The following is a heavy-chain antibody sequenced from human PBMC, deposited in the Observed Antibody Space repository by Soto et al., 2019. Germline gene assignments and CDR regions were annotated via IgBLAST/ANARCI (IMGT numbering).Heavy chain of an antibody. CDR3: ARVSGSYYYGMDV. J-gene: IGHJ6*02. D-gene: IGHD2-15*01. Sequence: QVQLQESGPGLVKPSGTLSLTCAVSGGSISNSNWWRWVRQPPGKGLEWIGEIYHSGSTNYNPSLKIRVTISVDKSKNQCSLKLSSVPAADTAVYYCARVSGSYYYGMDVWGQGTTVTVSS. V-gene: IGHV4-4*02. CDR2: IYHSGST. CDR1: GGSISNSNW.